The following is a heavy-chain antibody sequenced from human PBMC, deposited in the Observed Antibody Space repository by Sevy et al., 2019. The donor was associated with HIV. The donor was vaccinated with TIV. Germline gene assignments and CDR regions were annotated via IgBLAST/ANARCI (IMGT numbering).Heavy chain of an antibody. CDR3: AREVLAAAGIWGDYYYYGMDV. CDR2: IYTSGST. J-gene: IGHJ6*02. D-gene: IGHD6-13*01. Sequence: SETLSLTCTVSGGSISSYYWSWIRQPAGKGLEWIGRIYTSGSTNYNPSLKSRVTMSVDTSKNQFSLKLSSVTAADTAGYYCAREVLAAAGIWGDYYYYGMDVWGQGTTVTVSS. CDR1: GGSISSYY. V-gene: IGHV4-4*07.